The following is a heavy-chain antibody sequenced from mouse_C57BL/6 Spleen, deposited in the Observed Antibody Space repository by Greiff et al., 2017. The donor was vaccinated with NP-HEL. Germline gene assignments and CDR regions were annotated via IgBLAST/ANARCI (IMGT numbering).Heavy chain of an antibody. V-gene: IGHV1-76*01. CDR2: IYPGSGNT. J-gene: IGHJ1*03. CDR3: ARSLIYYDYDGYFDV. D-gene: IGHD2-4*01. CDR1: GYTFTDYY. Sequence: VKLLESGAELVRPGASVKLSCKASGYTFTDYYINWVKQRPGQGLEWIARIYPGSGNTYYNEKFKGKATLTAEKSSSTAYMQLSSLTSEDSAVYFCARSLIYYDYDGYFDVWGTGTTVTVSS.